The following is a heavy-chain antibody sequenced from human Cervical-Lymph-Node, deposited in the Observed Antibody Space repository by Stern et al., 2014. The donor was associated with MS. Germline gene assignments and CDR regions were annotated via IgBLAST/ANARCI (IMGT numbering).Heavy chain of an antibody. V-gene: IGHV3-11*01. CDR3: ARVIYSGSYLDY. D-gene: IGHD1-26*01. Sequence: MQLVESGGGLVKPGGSLRLSCAASGFTFTDYYMSWIRQAPGKGLEWVSYISGGGGSIYSADSVKGRFTISRDNAKNSVHLQMDSLRAEDTAVYYCARVIYSGSYLDYWGQGILVTVSS. CDR1: GFTFTDYY. CDR2: ISGGGGSI. J-gene: IGHJ4*02.